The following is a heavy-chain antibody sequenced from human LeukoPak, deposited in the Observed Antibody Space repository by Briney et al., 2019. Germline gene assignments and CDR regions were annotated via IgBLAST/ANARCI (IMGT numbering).Heavy chain of an antibody. Sequence: PSETLSLTCTVSGGSISSSIYYWGWIRQPPGKGLEWIGSFSYSENTYYNPSLKSRVTISTDTSKNQFSLTLSSVTAADTAIYYCAREFDSWGQGSLVTVSS. CDR3: AREFDS. CDR1: GGSISSSIYY. J-gene: IGHJ4*02. CDR2: FSYSENT. V-gene: IGHV4-39*07.